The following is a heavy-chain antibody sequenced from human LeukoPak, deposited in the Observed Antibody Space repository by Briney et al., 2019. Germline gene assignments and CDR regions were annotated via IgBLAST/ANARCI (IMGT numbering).Heavy chain of an antibody. J-gene: IGHJ4*02. CDR1: GGSFSGYY. CDR3: ARGAKSFIRRFDY. Sequence: PSETLSLTCAVYGGSFSGYYWSWIRQPPGKGLEWIGEINHSGSTNYNPSLKSRVTISVDTSKNQFSLKLSSVTAADTAVYYCARGAKSFIRRFDYWGQGTLVTV. D-gene: IGHD2-21*01. CDR2: INHSGST. V-gene: IGHV4-34*01.